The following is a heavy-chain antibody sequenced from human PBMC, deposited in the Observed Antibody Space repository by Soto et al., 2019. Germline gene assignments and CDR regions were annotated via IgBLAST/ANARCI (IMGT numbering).Heavy chain of an antibody. Sequence: PSETMSLTCTVSGGSIISYYWSWIRKPTGKGLEWIGYIYYSGSTNYNPSLKSRVTISVDTSKNQFSLKLSSVTAADTAVYYCARHCSGGSCIDTGAFDIWGQGTMVTVSS. CDR3: ARHCSGGSCIDTGAFDI. J-gene: IGHJ3*02. D-gene: IGHD2-15*01. CDR2: IYYSGST. CDR1: GGSIISYY. V-gene: IGHV4-59*12.